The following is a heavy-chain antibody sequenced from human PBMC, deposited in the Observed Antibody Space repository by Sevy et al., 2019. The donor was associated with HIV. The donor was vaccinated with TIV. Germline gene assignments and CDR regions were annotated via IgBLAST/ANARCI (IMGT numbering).Heavy chain of an antibody. D-gene: IGHD3-10*01. CDR1: GFSFDSYD. CDR2: ISSVSTII. CDR3: ARVVGYVSGKYYKYYYDLDV. J-gene: IGHJ6*02. Sequence: GGSLRLSCTGSGFSFDSYDMNWVRQAPGKGLEWVASISSVSTIIYYGDSVRGRFSMSRDNAKKSLYLQMNSLRVEDTAVYYCARVVGYVSGKYYKYYYDLDVWGQGTAVTVSS. V-gene: IGHV3-21*01.